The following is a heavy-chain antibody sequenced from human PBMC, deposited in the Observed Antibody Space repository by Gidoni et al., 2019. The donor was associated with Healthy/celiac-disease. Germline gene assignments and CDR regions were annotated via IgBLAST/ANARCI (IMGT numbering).Heavy chain of an antibody. CDR3: ARDQGQYDSSGYYYVEHAFDI. D-gene: IGHD3-22*01. Sequence: QVQLVESGGGLVKLGGSVRLSCAASGFTFSDYYMSWIRQAPGKGLEWVSYISSSGSTIYYADSVKGRFTISRDNAKNSLYLQMNSLRAEDTAVYYCARDQGQYDSSGYYYVEHAFDIWGQGTMVTVSS. J-gene: IGHJ3*02. V-gene: IGHV3-11*01. CDR2: ISSSGSTI. CDR1: GFTFSDYY.